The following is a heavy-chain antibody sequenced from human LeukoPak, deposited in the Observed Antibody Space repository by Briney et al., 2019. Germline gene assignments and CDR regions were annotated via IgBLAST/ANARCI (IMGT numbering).Heavy chain of an antibody. V-gene: IGHV3-30*18. D-gene: IGHD6-13*01. J-gene: IGHJ4*02. CDR2: TSSDGSNI. CDR3: AKKRPGEVAAPPDY. Sequence: PGGSLRLSCAASGFPFSTYGMHWVRQAPGKGLEWVAVTSSDGSNINYADSVKGRFTISRDNSKNTLYLQMNSLRAEDTAIYYCAKKRPGEVAAPPDYWGQGTLVTVSS. CDR1: GFPFSTYG.